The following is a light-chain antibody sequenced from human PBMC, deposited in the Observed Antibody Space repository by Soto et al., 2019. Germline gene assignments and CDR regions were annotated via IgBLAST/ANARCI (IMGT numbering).Light chain of an antibody. V-gene: IGKV2-24*01. Sequence: DIVMTQTPLSSPVTLGQPGTMSCRSRQRLVHSDGDTYLSWLQQRPGQPPRLLFYKISKRFSGVPDSFSGSVAGTDFTLKISRVDAEAVGVYYCMQTKRFPYTFGQGTKLEIK. CDR2: KIS. J-gene: IGKJ2*01. CDR1: QRLVHSDGDTY. CDR3: MQTKRFPYT.